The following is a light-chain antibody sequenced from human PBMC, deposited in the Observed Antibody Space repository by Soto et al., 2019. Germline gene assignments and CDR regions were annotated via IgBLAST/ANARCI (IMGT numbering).Light chain of an antibody. J-gene: IGKJ5*01. V-gene: IGKV3-20*01. CDR3: QQYDNSPST. CDR1: QSVSSSF. Sequence: EIVLTQSPGTLSLSPGERATLSCRASQSVSSSFLAWYQQKPGQAPRLLIYGASSRATGIPDRFSGTGSETDFTLTISRLEPEDFAVYYCQQYDNSPSTFGQGTRLEIK. CDR2: GAS.